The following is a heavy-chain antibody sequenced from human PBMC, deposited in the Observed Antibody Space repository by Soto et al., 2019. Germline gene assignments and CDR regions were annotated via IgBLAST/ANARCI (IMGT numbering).Heavy chain of an antibody. D-gene: IGHD6-19*01. CDR3: ARDKRKGQWLAVY. Sequence: EVQLVESGGGFLQSGGSLRLSCAASGFTFSSYWMSWVRQAPGKGLEWVANIKQDGSEKVYVDSVKGRFAISRDNAKNSLYLQMNSLTVEDTAVYYCARDKRKGQWLAVYWGQGTLVTVSS. CDR1: GFTFSSYW. V-gene: IGHV3-7*05. J-gene: IGHJ4*02. CDR2: IKQDGSEK.